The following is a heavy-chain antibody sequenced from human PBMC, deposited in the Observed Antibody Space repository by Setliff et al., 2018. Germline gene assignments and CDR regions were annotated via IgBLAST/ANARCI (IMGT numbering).Heavy chain of an antibody. D-gene: IGHD3-10*01. CDR2: IDGRGDNT. J-gene: IGHJ4*02. Sequence: GGSLRLSCAASGFTFSTYAMSWVRQAPGKGLEWVSAIDGRGDNTYYADSVKGRFTISRDNPKNTLFLQMNSLRVEDTAVYYCAKTRVTMVWGVPTYYFDYRGQGTLVTVSS. CDR1: GFTFSTYA. CDR3: AKTRVTMVWGVPTYYFDY. V-gene: IGHV3-23*01.